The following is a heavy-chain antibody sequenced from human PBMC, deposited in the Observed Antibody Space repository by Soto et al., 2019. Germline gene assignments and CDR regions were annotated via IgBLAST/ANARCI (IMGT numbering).Heavy chain of an antibody. J-gene: IGHJ6*02. CDR2: IYYSGST. CDR3: ASSGVVVVAADYYGMDV. Sequence: QVHLQESGPGLVKPSQTLSLTCTVSGGSISSGGYYWSWIRQHPGKGLEWIGYIYYSGSTYYNPSLKSRVTISVDTSMNQFSLKLSSVTAEDTAVYYCASSGVVVVAADYYGMDVWGQGTTVTVSS. V-gene: IGHV4-31*03. D-gene: IGHD2-15*01. CDR1: GGSISSGGYY.